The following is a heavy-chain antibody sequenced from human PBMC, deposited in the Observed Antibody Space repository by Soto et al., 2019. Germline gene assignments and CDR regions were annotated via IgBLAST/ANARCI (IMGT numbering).Heavy chain of an antibody. CDR3: ARHQSHSSSYVDP. V-gene: IGHV4-39*01. CDR2: IYYSGST. D-gene: IGHD6-13*01. J-gene: IGHJ5*02. Sequence: QLQLQESGPGLVKPSETLSLTCTVSGGSISSSSYYWGWIRQPPGKGLEWIGSIYYSGSTYYNPSPKSRVTISVDTSKNQFSLQLSSVPAADTAVYYCARHQSHSSSYVDPWGQGTLVTVSS. CDR1: GGSISSSSYY.